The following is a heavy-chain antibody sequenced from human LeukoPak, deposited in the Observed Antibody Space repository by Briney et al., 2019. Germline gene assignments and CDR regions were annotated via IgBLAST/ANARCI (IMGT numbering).Heavy chain of an antibody. Sequence: PGGSLRLSCAASGFTFSSYWMNWARQAPGKGLEWVSAISGSGGSTYYADSVKGRFTISRDNSKNTLYLQMNSLRAEDTAVYYCAKVQAALWGLIVGATTGVDYWGQGTLVTVSS. CDR1: GFTFSSYW. D-gene: IGHD1-26*01. J-gene: IGHJ4*02. CDR3: AKVQAALWGLIVGATTGVDY. CDR2: ISGSGGST. V-gene: IGHV3-23*01.